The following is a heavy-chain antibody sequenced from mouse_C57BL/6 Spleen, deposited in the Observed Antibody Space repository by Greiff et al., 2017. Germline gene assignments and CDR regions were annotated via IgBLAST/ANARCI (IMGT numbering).Heavy chain of an antibody. CDR3: ATLLRPYYFDY. Sequence: VQLQQSGPGLVKPSQSLSLTCSVTGYSITSGYYWNWIRQFPGNKLEWMGYISYDGSNNYNPSLKNRISITRDTSKNQFFLKLNSVTTEDTATYYCATLLRPYYFDYWGQGTTLTVSS. V-gene: IGHV3-6*01. CDR1: GYSITSGYY. D-gene: IGHD2-4*01. CDR2: ISYDGSN. J-gene: IGHJ2*01.